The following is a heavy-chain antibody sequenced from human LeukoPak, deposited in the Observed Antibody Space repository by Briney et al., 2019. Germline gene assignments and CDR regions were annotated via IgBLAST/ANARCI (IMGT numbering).Heavy chain of an antibody. D-gene: IGHD6-13*01. Sequence: SETLSLTCTVSGGSISSYYWGWIRQPPGRGLEWIGSIYYSGSTYYNPSLKSRVTISVDTSKNQFSLKLSSVTAADTAVYYCARLYSSSWYGGYYFDYWGQGTLVTVSS. J-gene: IGHJ4*02. CDR3: ARLYSSSWYGGYYFDY. CDR2: IYYSGST. CDR1: GGSISSYY. V-gene: IGHV4-39*01.